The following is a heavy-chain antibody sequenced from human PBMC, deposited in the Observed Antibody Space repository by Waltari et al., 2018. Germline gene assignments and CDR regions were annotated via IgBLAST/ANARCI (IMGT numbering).Heavy chain of an antibody. J-gene: IGHJ4*02. Sequence: QVQLQESGPGLVKPSETLSLTCTVSGGSISSSSWRWIRQPPGQGLEWIWYIYYSGSTNYNPSLKSRVTISVDTSKNQFSLKLSSVTAADTAVYYCARGTPYYYGSGSYRHFDYWGQGTLVTVSS. CDR1: GGSISSSS. CDR3: ARGTPYYYGSGSYRHFDY. D-gene: IGHD3-10*01. CDR2: IYYSGST. V-gene: IGHV4-59*01.